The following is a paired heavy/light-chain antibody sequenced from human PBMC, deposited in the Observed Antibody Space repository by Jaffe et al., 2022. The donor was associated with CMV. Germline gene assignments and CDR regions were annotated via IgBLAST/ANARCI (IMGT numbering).Heavy chain of an antibody. CDR2: ISPNSGGT. J-gene: IGHJ4*02. V-gene: IGHV1-2*02. CDR3: ARGRWAYVGYYFDS. Sequence: QVQLMQPGPEVRKPGASVKVTCKASGYTFTVYYIHWVRQAPGQGLEWMGWISPNSGGTNYAQQFQGRVSMTSDTSSTTASMELSSLRSDDTAVYYCARGRWAYVGYYFDSWGQGTPVTVSS. D-gene: IGHD3-16*01. CDR1: GYTFTVYY.
Light chain of an antibody. Sequence: DIQMTQSPSTLSASVGDRVTITCRASQSILSWLAWYQQKPGKAPELLIYKASRLETGVPSRFSGSESGTDFTLTITSLQPDDFATYYCQQYYTPPYTFGQGTKLEIK. CDR2: KAS. CDR3: QQYYTPPYT. V-gene: IGKV1-5*03. J-gene: IGKJ2*01. CDR1: QSILSW.